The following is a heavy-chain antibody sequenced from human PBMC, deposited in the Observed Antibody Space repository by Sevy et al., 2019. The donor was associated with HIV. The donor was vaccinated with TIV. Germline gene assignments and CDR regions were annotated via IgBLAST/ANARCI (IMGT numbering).Heavy chain of an antibody. Sequence: GGSLRLSCAASGFTFSTYNMNWVRQAPGKGLEWVSSITDSSNYIYHADSVKGRFTISRDNAKNSLYLQMNSLRAEDTAVYYCARVDANYDKGFDPWGQGTLVTVSS. CDR2: ITDSSNYI. V-gene: IGHV3-21*01. J-gene: IGHJ5*02. CDR1: GFTFSTYN. CDR3: ARVDANYDKGFDP. D-gene: IGHD3-22*01.